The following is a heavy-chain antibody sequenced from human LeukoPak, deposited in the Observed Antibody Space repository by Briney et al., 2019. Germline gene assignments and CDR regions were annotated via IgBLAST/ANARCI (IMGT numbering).Heavy chain of an antibody. D-gene: IGHD3-22*01. CDR1: GFTFSSYA. V-gene: IGHV3-23*01. CDR3: ARASHYYDSSGSLP. CDR2: ISGSGGST. J-gene: IGHJ5*02. Sequence: PGGSLRLSCAASGFTFSSYAMSWVRQAPGKGLEWVSAISGSGGSTYYADSVKGRFTISRDNAKNSLYLQMNSLRAEDTAVYYCARASHYYDSSGSLPWGQGTLVTVSS.